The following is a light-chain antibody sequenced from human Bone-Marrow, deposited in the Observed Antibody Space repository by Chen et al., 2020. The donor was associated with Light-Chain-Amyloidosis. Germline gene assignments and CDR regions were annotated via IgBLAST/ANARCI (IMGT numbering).Light chain of an antibody. J-gene: IGKJ2*01. CDR3: QQYDHLPPS. CDR1: QDITNY. Sequence: DIQMTQSPSSLSASVGDRVTITCQASQDITNYLNWYQQKPGKAPKLLIYDASNLETGVPSRFSGSGSGTDFTFSISSLQPEDIATYYCQQYDHLPPSFGQGTKLGIK. CDR2: DAS. V-gene: IGKV1-33*01.